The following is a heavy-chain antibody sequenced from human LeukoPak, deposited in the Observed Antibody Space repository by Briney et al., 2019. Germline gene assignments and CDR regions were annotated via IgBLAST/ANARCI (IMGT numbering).Heavy chain of an antibody. Sequence: ASVTVSCKSSGYTFINYYIHWVGEAIGQGLERMAIIKAGEGTIDYARDLQGRLAVTWDAYTTTLYMELSSLRSKDTSVYYCMREFHGGFFDNWGLGTLITVSS. CDR1: GYTFINYY. J-gene: IGHJ4*02. D-gene: IGHD2-15*01. CDR3: MREFHGGFFDN. CDR2: IKAGEGTI. V-gene: IGHV1-46*04.